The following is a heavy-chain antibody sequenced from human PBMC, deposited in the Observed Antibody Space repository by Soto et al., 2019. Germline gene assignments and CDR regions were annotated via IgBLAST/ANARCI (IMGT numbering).Heavy chain of an antibody. CDR1: GGTFSSYA. CDR2: IIPIFGTA. D-gene: IGHD6-6*01. V-gene: IGHV1-69*06. Sequence: SVKVSCKASGGTFSSYAISWVRQAPGHGLEWMGGIIPIFGTANYAQKFQGRVTITADKSTSTAYMELSSLRSEDTAVYYCARSSSPLDAFDIWGQGTMVTVSS. CDR3: ARSSSPLDAFDI. J-gene: IGHJ3*02.